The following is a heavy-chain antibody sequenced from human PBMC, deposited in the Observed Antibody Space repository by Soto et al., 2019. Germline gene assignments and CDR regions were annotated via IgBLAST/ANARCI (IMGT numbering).Heavy chain of an antibody. CDR2: IPQDGVDG. CDR1: GFTFSMYS. CDR3: ARDHLILPAHDFFYGSDV. V-gene: IGHV3-7*03. J-gene: IGHJ6*02. D-gene: IGHD2-21*02. Sequence: HPEGSLRLSCEVSGFTFSMYSMSWVRQTPGKGLEWVAKIPQDGVDGHYADSVKGRFTISRDNGKNSLYLQMNNLRAEDTAVYYCARDHLILPAHDFFYGSDVWGRGATVTVSS.